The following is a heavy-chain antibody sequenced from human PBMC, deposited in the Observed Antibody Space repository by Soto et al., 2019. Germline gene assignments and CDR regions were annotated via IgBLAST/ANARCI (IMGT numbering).Heavy chain of an antibody. CDR3: AKETGIFTYYDFWSGYPPYYYYYGMDV. D-gene: IGHD3-3*01. J-gene: IGHJ6*02. CDR2: ISYDGSNK. Sequence: QVQLVESGGGVVQPGRSLRLSCAASGFTFSSYGMHWVRQAPGKGLEWVAVISYDGSNKYYADSVKGRFTISRDNSKNTLYLQMNSLRAEDTAVYYCAKETGIFTYYDFWSGYPPYYYYYGMDVWGQGTTVTISS. CDR1: GFTFSSYG. V-gene: IGHV3-30*18.